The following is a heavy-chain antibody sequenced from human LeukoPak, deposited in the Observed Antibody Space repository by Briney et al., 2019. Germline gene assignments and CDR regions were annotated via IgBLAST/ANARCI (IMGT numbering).Heavy chain of an antibody. CDR2: ICGSGGNT. CDR3: AKESGGSCYNPSDS. J-gene: IGHJ4*02. Sequence: PGGSLRLSCAASGFTFSSYAMSWVRQAPGKGLEWVSAICGSGGNTYYPDSVKGRFTISRDNSKNTVYLQMNSLRAEDTAVYYCAKESGGSCYNPSDSWGQGTLVTVSS. D-gene: IGHD2-15*01. CDR1: GFTFSSYA. V-gene: IGHV3-23*01.